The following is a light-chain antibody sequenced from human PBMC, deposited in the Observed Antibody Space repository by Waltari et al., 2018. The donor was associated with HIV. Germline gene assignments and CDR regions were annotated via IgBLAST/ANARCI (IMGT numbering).Light chain of an antibody. CDR3: QQYYSTPPA. CDR1: QSVLYSSNNKNY. Sequence: DIVMTQSPDSLAVSLGEKATINYKSSQSVLYSSNNKNYLAWYQQKPGQPPKLLIYWASTREAGVLDRFSGSWSGTDFTLTISSLQAEDVAVYYCQQYYSTPPAFGKGTKVEIK. V-gene: IGKV4-1*01. CDR2: WAS. J-gene: IGKJ1*01.